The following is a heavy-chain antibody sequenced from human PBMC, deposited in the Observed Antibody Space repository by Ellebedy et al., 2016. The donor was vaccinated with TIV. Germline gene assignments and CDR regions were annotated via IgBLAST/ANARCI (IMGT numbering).Heavy chain of an antibody. D-gene: IGHD3-3*01. J-gene: IGHJ3*02. CDR1: GGSFSGYY. CDR2: INHSGST. CDR3: ARKKRITIFGNDAFDI. Sequence: SETLSLTXAVYGGSFSGYYWSWIRQPPGKGLEWIGEINHSGSTNYNPSLKSRVTISVDTSKNQFSLKLSSVTAADTAVYYCARKKRITIFGNDAFDIWGQGTMVTVSS. V-gene: IGHV4-34*01.